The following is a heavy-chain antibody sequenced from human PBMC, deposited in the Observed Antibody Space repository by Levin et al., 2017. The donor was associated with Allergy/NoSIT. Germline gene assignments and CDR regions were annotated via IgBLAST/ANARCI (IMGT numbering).Heavy chain of an antibody. CDR1: GFSLTTSGMC. D-gene: IGHD3-10*01. CDR3: ARATNHYYGRGFDY. V-gene: IGHV2-70*11. Sequence: QTPSLTCTFSGFSLTTSGMCVSWIRQPPGNALEWLARIDWDDDKYYSTSLKTRLTLSRDTSKNQVVLTMTSMDPVDTATYYCARATNHYYGRGFDYWGQGTPVTVSS. J-gene: IGHJ4*02. CDR2: IDWDDDK.